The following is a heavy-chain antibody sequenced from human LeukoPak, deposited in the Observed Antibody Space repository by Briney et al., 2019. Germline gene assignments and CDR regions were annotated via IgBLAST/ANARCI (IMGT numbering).Heavy chain of an antibody. CDR2: INSDGSST. Sequence: KSGGSLRLSCAASGFTFSSYWMHWVRQAPGKGLVWVSRINSDGSSTSYADSVKGRFTISRDNAKNTLYLQMNSLRAEDTAVYYCARDSVVRGVIPYYYYYMDVWGKGTTVTISS. CDR1: GFTFSSYW. CDR3: ARDSVVRGVIPYYYYYMDV. J-gene: IGHJ6*03. D-gene: IGHD3-10*01. V-gene: IGHV3-74*01.